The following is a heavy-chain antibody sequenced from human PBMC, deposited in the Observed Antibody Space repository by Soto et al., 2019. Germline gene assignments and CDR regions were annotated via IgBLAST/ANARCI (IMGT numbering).Heavy chain of an antibody. CDR1: GFTFSSCT. CDR3: SVCSGGACHQNYGMDV. CDR2: ISPSTSHI. D-gene: IGHD2-15*01. V-gene: IGHV3-21*01. Sequence: EVHLVESGGGLVKPGGSLRLSCAVSGFTFSSCTMNWVRQAPGKGLEWVSSISPSTSHIYYADSVKGRFTISRDNAKNSLFVQMNSLRAEDTAVYYCSVCSGGACHQNYGMDVWGQGTTVTVSS. J-gene: IGHJ6*01.